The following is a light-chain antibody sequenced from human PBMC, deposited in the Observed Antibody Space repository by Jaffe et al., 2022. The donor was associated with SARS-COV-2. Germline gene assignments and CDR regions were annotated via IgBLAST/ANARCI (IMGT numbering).Light chain of an antibody. CDR3: SSFGGLSTLVM. V-gene: IGLV2-23*02. CDR1: TSDVGTYNL. J-gene: IGLJ3*02. Sequence: QSALTQPASVSGSPGQSITISCTGTTSDVGTYNLVSWYQQHPGKAPKLLIYEVSKRPSGVSNRFSGSKSGNTASLTISGLQAEDEADYSCSSFGGLSTLVMFGGGTKLTVL. CDR2: EVS.